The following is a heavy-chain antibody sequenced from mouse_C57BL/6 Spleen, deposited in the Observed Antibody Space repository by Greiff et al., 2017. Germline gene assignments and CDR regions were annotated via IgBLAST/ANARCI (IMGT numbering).Heavy chain of an antibody. CDR3: ARRHCGRSHWYVDV. V-gene: IGHV1-69*01. J-gene: IGHJ1*03. D-gene: IGHD1-1*01. CDR2: IDPSDSYT. CDR1: GSTFTSYW. Sequence: QVQLQQPGAELVMPGASVKLSCKASGSTFTSYWMHWVKQRPGQGLEWIGEIDPSDSYTTYNQTFKGKSTLTVDKSSSTAYMRLSSVTSEDAAGYYCARRHCGRSHWYVDVWGTVTTVTVSA.